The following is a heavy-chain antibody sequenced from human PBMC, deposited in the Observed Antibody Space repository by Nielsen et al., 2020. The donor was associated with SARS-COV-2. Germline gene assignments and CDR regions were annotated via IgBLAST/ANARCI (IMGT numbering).Heavy chain of an antibody. J-gene: IGHJ6*02. CDR3: ARDPHTAMAANGVYYYYGMDV. V-gene: IGHV3-74*01. CDR2: INSDGSGT. Sequence: GGSLRLSCVASGFNLTSYWMHWVRQPPGKGLVWVSRINSDGSGTSYADSVKGRFTVSRDNAKNTLYLQMNSLRAEDTAVYYCARDPHTAMAANGVYYYYGMDVWGQGTTVTVSS. D-gene: IGHD5-18*01. CDR1: GFNLTSYW.